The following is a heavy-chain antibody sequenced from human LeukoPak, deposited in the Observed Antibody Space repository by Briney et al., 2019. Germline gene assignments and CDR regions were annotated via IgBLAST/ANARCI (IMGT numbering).Heavy chain of an antibody. J-gene: IGHJ4*02. CDR3: AKDLDYSNYGYFDY. D-gene: IGHD4-11*01. CDR2: IGGSGDSS. CDR1: GFTFSSYA. V-gene: IGHV3-23*01. Sequence: GESLRLSCAASGFTFSSYAMSWVRQAPGKGLEWVSAIGGSGDSSYYADSVKGRFTISRDNSKNTLYLQLNSLRAEDTAVYYCAKDLDYSNYGYFDYWGQGTLVTVSS.